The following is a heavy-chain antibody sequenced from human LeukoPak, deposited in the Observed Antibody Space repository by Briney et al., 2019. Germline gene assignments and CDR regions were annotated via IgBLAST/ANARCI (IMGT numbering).Heavy chain of an antibody. V-gene: IGHV3-23*01. CDR1: GFTFSSYE. CDR3: AKGGGYEAQYYYYYLDV. Sequence: GGSLRLSCTASGFTFSSYEMSWIRQAPGKGLEWASSIDYSGGDTHYADSVKGRFTVSRDNSKNTLYLQMKSLRAEDTAVYYCAKGGGYEAQYYYYYLDVWGKGTTVTISS. CDR2: IDYSGGDT. J-gene: IGHJ6*03. D-gene: IGHD5-12*01.